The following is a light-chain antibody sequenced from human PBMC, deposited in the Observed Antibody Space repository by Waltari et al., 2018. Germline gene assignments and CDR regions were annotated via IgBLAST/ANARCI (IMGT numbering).Light chain of an antibody. Sequence: QPVVTQSSSASASLGASVKLTCTLDSGHSSYAVAWYQLQAEKGPRFLMKINSDGSHSKGDEIADRFAGSSSGAERFLSISSVQSEEEADYYCQTWGTGFVIFGGGTKLTVL. V-gene: IGLV4-69*02. J-gene: IGLJ2*01. CDR3: QTWGTGFVI. CDR2: INSDGSH. CDR1: SGHSSYA.